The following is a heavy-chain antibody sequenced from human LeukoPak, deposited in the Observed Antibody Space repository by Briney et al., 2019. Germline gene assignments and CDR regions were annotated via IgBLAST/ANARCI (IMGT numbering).Heavy chain of an antibody. CDR2: ISASGGTT. CDR1: GFTFGSYA. Sequence: LSGGSLRLSCAASGFTFGSYAMSWVRQAPGKGLEWVSGISASGGTTSYAESVKGRFTVSRDNPRNTLYMEMNSLRDEDMAVYYCAVMHRYYDGSGYWVQWGQGTLVTVSS. V-gene: IGHV3-23*01. CDR3: AVMHRYYDGSGYWVQ. D-gene: IGHD3-22*01. J-gene: IGHJ4*02.